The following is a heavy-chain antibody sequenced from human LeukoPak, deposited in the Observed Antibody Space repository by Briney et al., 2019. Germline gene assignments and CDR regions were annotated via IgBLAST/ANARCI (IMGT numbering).Heavy chain of an antibody. CDR2: ISSSSSYI. D-gene: IGHD3-22*01. V-gene: IGHV3-21*01. Sequence: PGGSLRLSCAASGFTFSSYSMNWVRQAPGKGLEWVSSISSSSSYIYYADSVKGRFTISRDNAKNSLYLQMNSLRAEDTAVYYCARDRLVGGMTDYYDSGWHDYWGQGTLVTVSS. CDR1: GFTFSSYS. CDR3: ARDRLVGGMTDYYDSGWHDY. J-gene: IGHJ4*02.